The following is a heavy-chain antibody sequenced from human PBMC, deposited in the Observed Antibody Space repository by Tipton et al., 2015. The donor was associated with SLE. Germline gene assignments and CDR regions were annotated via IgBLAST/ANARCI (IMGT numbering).Heavy chain of an antibody. J-gene: IGHJ4*02. Sequence: TLSLTCTVSGYSISSGYYWGWIRQPPGKGLEWIGNIYHSGSTYYNPSLKSRVTISVDTSKNQFSLKLSSVTAADTAVYYCARGSPGGNPSFDYWGQGTLVTVSS. CDR3: ARGSPGGNPSFDY. V-gene: IGHV4-38-2*02. CDR2: IYHSGST. D-gene: IGHD4-23*01. CDR1: GYSISSGYY.